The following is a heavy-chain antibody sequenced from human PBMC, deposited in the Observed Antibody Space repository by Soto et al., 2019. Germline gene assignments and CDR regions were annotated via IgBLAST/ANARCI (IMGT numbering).Heavy chain of an antibody. J-gene: IGHJ6*02. CDR2: INAGNGNT. CDR1: GYTFTSYA. V-gene: IGHV1-3*01. D-gene: IGHD3-22*01. CDR3: ARVMYYYDSNGYLPYGVDV. Sequence: ASVKVSCKASGYTFTSYAMHWVRQAPGQRLEWMGWINAGNGNTKYSQTFQGRVTITRDTSASTAYMELSSLRSEDTAVYYCARVMYYYDSNGYLPYGVDVWGQGTTVTVSS.